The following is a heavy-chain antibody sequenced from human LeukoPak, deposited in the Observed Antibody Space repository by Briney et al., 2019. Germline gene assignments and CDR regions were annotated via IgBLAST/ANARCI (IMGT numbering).Heavy chain of an antibody. CDR2: ISSSSSYI. J-gene: IGHJ4*02. D-gene: IGHD3-22*01. CDR3: ALWDDSSGYHDY. V-gene: IGHV3-21*01. Sequence: GGSLRLSCAASGFTFSSYAMSWVRQAPGKGLEWVSSISSSSSYIYYADSVKGRFTISRDNAKNSLYLQMNSLRAEDTAVHYCALWDDSSGYHDYWGQGTLVTVSS. CDR1: GFTFSSYA.